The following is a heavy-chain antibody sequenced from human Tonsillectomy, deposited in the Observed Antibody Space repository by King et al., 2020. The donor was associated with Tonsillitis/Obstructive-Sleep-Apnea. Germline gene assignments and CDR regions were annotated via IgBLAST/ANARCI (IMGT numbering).Heavy chain of an antibody. J-gene: IGHJ6*03. CDR1: GYTFTSYA. V-gene: IGHV7-4-1*02. Sequence: VQLVQSGSELKKPGASVKVSCKASGYTFTSYALNWVRQAPGQGLEWMGWINTNTGNPTYAQGFTGRFVFSLDTSVSTAYLQISSLKAEDTAVYYCARVPQPGVDDYYYYYMDVWGKGNTVTVSS. CDR2: INTNTGNP. CDR3: ARVPQPGVDDYYYYYMDV. D-gene: IGHD3-3*01.